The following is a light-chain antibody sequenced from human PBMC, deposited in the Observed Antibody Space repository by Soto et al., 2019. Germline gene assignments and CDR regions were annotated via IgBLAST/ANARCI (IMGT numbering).Light chain of an antibody. Sequence: EIVVNQSPGTLSLSPGERATLSCRASQSVNSNYLAWYQQKRGQAPRLLIYGASSRATGIPDRFRGSGSGTDFTLTIHRLEPEDYAVYYCQKSPRTFGQGTKVDIK. J-gene: IGKJ1*01. CDR3: QKSPRT. CDR2: GAS. CDR1: QSVNSNY. V-gene: IGKV3-20*01.